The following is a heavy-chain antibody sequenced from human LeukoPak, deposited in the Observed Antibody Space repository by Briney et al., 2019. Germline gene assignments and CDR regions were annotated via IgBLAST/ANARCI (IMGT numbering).Heavy chain of an antibody. CDR1: GYTFTVYF. V-gene: IGHV1-2*02. J-gene: IGHJ5*02. CDR3: ARGAFDNWFDP. Sequence: ASVKVSCKASGYTFTVYFMHWVRQAPGQGLEWMGWINPNSGGTDYAQKFQGRVTMTRDTSISTAQMELTRLRSDDTAVYYCARGAFDNWFDPWGQGTLVTVSS. CDR2: INPNSGGT.